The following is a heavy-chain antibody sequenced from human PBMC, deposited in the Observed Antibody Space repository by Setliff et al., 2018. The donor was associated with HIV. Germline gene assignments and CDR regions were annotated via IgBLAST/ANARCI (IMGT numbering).Heavy chain of an antibody. CDR2: LYYGGTT. CDR3: ARHQVIPTVIGAFGI. Sequence: KPSETLSLTCTVSGDSISTSNSYWGWVRQPPGKGLEWIGSLYYGGTTYYNPSLKSRVTISVDTSKNHFSLKLSSVTAADTAVYYCARHQVIPTVIGAFGIWGQGTAVTVSS. J-gene: IGHJ3*02. CDR1: GDSISTSNSY. V-gene: IGHV4-39*01. D-gene: IGHD3-16*02.